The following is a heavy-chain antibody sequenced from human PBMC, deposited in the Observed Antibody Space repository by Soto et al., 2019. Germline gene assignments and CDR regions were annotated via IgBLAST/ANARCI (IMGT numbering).Heavy chain of an antibody. J-gene: IGHJ4*02. CDR3: AKDFSTLGELSLVDY. Sequence: GGSLRLSCAASGFTFHDYAMHWVRQAPGKGLEWVSGINWNSGSIDYADSVKGRFTISRDNAKNSLYLQMSSLKPEDTALYYCAKDFSTLGELSLVDYWGQGTLVTVSS. V-gene: IGHV3-9*01. D-gene: IGHD3-16*02. CDR1: GFTFHDYA. CDR2: INWNSGSI.